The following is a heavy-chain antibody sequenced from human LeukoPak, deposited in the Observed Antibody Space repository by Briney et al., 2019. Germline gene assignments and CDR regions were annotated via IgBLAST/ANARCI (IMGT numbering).Heavy chain of an antibody. CDR1: GFTFSSYA. CDR2: ISYDGSNK. Sequence: GGSLRLSCAASGFTFSSYAMHWVRQAPGKGLEWVAVISYDGSNKYYADSVKGRFTISRDNSKNTLYLQMNSLRAEDTAVYYCARDEETYYYDSSGYSYFDYWGQGTLVTVSS. J-gene: IGHJ4*02. CDR3: ARDEETYYYDSSGYSYFDY. D-gene: IGHD3-22*01. V-gene: IGHV3-30-3*01.